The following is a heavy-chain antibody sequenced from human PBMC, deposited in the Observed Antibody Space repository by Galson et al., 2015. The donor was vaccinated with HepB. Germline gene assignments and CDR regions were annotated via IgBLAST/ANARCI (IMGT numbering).Heavy chain of an antibody. CDR3: ARSPWEGGGEARHYYYGMDV. CDR1: GGTFSSYA. Sequence: SVKVSCKASGGTFSSYAISWVRQAPGQGLEWMGGIIPMFGTANYAQKFQGRVTITADESTSTAYMELSSLRSGDTAVYFCARSPWEGGGEARHYYYGMDVWGQGTTVTVSS. CDR2: IIPMFGTA. D-gene: IGHD2-21*01. J-gene: IGHJ6*02. V-gene: IGHV1-69*13.